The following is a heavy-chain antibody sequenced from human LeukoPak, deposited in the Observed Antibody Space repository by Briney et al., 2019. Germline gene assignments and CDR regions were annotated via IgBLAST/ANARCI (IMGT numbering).Heavy chain of an antibody. CDR1: GFTFSGYA. J-gene: IGHJ4*02. CDR3: ARLGSNSSPDS. CDR2: ISTAGHST. Sequence: GGSLRLSCSASGFTFSGYAMHWVRQAPGKGLEYVSGISTAGHSTYYADSVKGRFTISRDNSKNTLYLQMSSLRAEDTAVYYCARLGSNSSPDSWGQGTLVTVSS. D-gene: IGHD6-6*01. V-gene: IGHV3-64D*06.